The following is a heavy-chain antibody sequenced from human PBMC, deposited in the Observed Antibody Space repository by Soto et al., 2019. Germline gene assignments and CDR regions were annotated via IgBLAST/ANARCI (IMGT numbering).Heavy chain of an antibody. CDR2: ISSSSSYI. J-gene: IGHJ5*02. CDR1: GFTFSSYS. D-gene: IGHD2-15*01. Sequence: GGSLRLSCAPSGFTFSSYSMNWVRQAPGKGLEWVSSISSSSSYIYYADSVKGRFTISRDNAKNSLYLQMNSLRAEDTAVYYCAREECSGGSCYIWFDPWGQGTLVTVSS. V-gene: IGHV3-21*01. CDR3: AREECSGGSCYIWFDP.